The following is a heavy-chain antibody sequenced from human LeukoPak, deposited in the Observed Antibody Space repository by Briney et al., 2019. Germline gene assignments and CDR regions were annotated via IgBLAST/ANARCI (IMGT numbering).Heavy chain of an antibody. CDR2: INHSGST. D-gene: IGHD5-12*01. Sequence: PSETLSLTCAVYGGSFSGYYWSWIRQPPGKGLEWIGEINHSGSTNYNPPLKSRVTISVDTSKNQFSLKLSSVTAADTAVYYCARVAYSGYDYRGYFDYWGQGTLVTVSS. CDR3: ARVAYSGYDYRGYFDY. J-gene: IGHJ4*02. CDR1: GGSFSGYY. V-gene: IGHV4-34*01.